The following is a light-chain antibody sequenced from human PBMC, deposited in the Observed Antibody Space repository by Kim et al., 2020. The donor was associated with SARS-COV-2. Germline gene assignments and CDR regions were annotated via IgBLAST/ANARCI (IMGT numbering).Light chain of an antibody. CDR1: AGTVDS. V-gene: IGKV1-17*03. CDR2: AIN. Sequence: AAVGGRITLAARAKAGTVDSLVWFQQKPRKVPEWLMYAINNLESGFPSRFSGSGRGTVFSLSISRLQPEDFATCCWLQHNFYPLTFVKWTKVDIK. CDR3: LQHNFYPLT. J-gene: IGKJ1*01.